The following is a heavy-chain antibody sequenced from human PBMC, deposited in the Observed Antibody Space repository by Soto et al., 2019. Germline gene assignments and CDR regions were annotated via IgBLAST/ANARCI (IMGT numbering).Heavy chain of an antibody. CDR2: IYYSGST. CDR3: ASFVGAVPALHKSYYYYGMDV. V-gene: IGHV4-31*03. J-gene: IGHJ6*02. D-gene: IGHD3-10*01. CDR1: GGSISSGGYY. Sequence: PSETLSLTCTFSGGSISSGGYYWSWIRQHPGKGLEWIGYIYYSGSTYYNPSLKSRVTISVDTSKNQFSLKLSSVTAADTAVYYCASFVGAVPALHKSYYYYGMDVWGQGTTVTVSS.